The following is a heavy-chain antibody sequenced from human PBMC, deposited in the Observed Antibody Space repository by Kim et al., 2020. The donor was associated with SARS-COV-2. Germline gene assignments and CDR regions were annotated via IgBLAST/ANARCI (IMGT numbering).Heavy chain of an antibody. CDR1: GFTLSSYS. CDR3: ARDYGSSWARRWDKCSFDY. V-gene: IGHV3-21*06. D-gene: IGHD6-13*01. Sequence: GGSLRLSCVVSGFTLSSYSMNWVRQAPGKGLEWVSYISTSGRYIYYADSVKGRFTISRDSAQNSLYLQMTSLRADDTAVYYCARDYGSSWARRWDKCSFDYWGRGTLVTVSS. J-gene: IGHJ4*02. CDR2: ISTSGRYI.